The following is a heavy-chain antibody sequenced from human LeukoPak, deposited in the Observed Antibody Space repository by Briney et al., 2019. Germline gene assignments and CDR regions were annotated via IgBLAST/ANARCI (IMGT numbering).Heavy chain of an antibody. V-gene: IGHV1-69*04. CDR1: GCTFSSYA. Sequence: SVKVSCKASGCTFSSYAISWVRQAPGQGLEWMGRIIPILGIANYAQKFQGRVTITADNSTSTAYMELSSLRSEDTAVYYCARDRVTMVRESVGWFDPWGEGMLVAVSS. J-gene: IGHJ5*02. D-gene: IGHD3-10*01. CDR2: IIPILGIA. CDR3: ARDRVTMVRESVGWFDP.